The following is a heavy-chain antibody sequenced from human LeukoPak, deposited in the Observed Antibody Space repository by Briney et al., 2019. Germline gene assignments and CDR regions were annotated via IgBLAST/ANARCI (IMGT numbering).Heavy chain of an antibody. D-gene: IGHD7-27*01. CDR3: AKNGLIWGSFYY. V-gene: IGHV3-23*01. Sequence: GGSLRLSCAASGLTFSSYAMSWVRKAPGKGLEWVSGLTNSGGITYYADSVEGRFTISRDNSKNTLYLQMNSLRAEDTVVYYCAKNGLIWGSFYYWGKGTLVSV. J-gene: IGHJ4*02. CDR2: LTNSGGIT. CDR1: GLTFSSYA.